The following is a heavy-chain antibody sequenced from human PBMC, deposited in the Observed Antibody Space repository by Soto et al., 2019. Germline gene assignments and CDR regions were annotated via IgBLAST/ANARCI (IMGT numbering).Heavy chain of an antibody. D-gene: IGHD6-19*01. V-gene: IGHV4-34*01. CDR1: GGSFSGYD. Sequence: PSETLSLTCAVYGGSFSGYDWSWIRQPPGKGLEWIGEINHSGSTNYNPSLKSRVTISVDTSKNQFSLKLSSVTAADTAVYYCARGRSIAVAGFYYYYGMDVWGQGTTVTVAS. CDR2: INHSGST. CDR3: ARGRSIAVAGFYYYYGMDV. J-gene: IGHJ6*02.